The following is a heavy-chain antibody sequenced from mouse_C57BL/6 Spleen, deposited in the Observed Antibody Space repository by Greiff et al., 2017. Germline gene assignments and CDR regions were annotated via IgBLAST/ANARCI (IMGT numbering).Heavy chain of an antibody. CDR1: GYAFSSSW. V-gene: IGHV1-82*01. Sequence: VQLQQSGPELVKPGASVKISCKASGYAFSSSWMNWVKQRPGKGLEWIGRIYPGDGDTNYNGKFKGKATLTADKSSSTAYMQLSSLTSEDSAVYFCARQYYDYDWYVDVWGTGTTVTVSS. CDR2: IYPGDGDT. CDR3: ARQYYDYDWYVDV. J-gene: IGHJ1*03. D-gene: IGHD2-4*01.